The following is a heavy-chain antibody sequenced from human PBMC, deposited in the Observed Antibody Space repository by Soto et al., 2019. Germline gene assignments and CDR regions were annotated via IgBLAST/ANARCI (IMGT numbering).Heavy chain of an antibody. CDR2: IHHSGST. J-gene: IGHJ4*02. CDR3: ARSFGWYAIDQ. D-gene: IGHD6-19*01. V-gene: IGHV4-4*02. Sequence: QMQLQESGPGLVKASETLSLTCAVSGASISSEQYWTWVRQPPGKGLEWIGDIHHSGSTNNNPSLRSRLSMSVETSKNQFSLNLNSVTAADTAVYYCARSFGWYAIDQWGQGTLVTVSS. CDR1: GASISSEQY.